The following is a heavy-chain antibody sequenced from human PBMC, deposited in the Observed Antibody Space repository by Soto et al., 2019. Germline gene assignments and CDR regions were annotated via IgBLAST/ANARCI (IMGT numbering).Heavy chain of an antibody. CDR3: ASSRLGGTGYYYGMDV. V-gene: IGHV1-69*12. D-gene: IGHD3-16*01. CDR2: IIPIFGTA. J-gene: IGHJ6*02. CDR1: GGTFSSYA. Sequence: QVQLVQSGAEVKKPGSSVKVSCKASGGTFSSYAISWVRQASGQGLEWMGGIIPIFGTADYAQKFQGRVTITADESTSTAYMELSSLRSEDTAVYYCASSRLGGTGYYYGMDVWGQGTTVTVSS.